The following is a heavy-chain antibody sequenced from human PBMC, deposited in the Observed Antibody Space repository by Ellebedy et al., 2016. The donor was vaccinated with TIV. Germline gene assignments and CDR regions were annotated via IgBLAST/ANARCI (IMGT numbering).Heavy chain of an antibody. D-gene: IGHD6-19*01. CDR1: GFSFSNYA. CDR2: ISGSGSGT. Sequence: GESLKISXAASGFSFSNYAMTWVRQAPGKGLEWVSTISGSGSGTYYADSVKGRFTISRDNAKNALFLQMNSLRAEDTALYYCAKCTSGWPNYFDYWGQGALVTVSS. V-gene: IGHV3-23*01. J-gene: IGHJ4*02. CDR3: AKCTSGWPNYFDY.